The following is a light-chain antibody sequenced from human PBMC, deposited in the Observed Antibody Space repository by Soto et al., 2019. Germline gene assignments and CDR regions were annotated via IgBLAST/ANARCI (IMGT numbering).Light chain of an antibody. V-gene: IGKV1-5*01. J-gene: IGKJ1*01. Sequence: DIQMTQSPSTLSASVGDRVTITCRASQSIRTWLAWYQQKPGKAPKLLIYDASSLKSGVPSRFSGGGSGTEFTLTISSLPPDDFTTYYCQQYNTNPWTFGQGTKVDIK. CDR2: DAS. CDR1: QSIRTW. CDR3: QQYNTNPWT.